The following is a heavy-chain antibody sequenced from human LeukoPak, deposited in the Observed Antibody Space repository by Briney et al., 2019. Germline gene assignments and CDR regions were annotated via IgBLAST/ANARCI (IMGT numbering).Heavy chain of an antibody. CDR1: GYTFTGYY. V-gene: IGHV1-2*02. Sequence: ASVKVSCKASGYTFTGYYMHWVRQAPGQGLEWMGWINPNSGGTNYAQKFQGRVTMTRDTSISTAYMELSRLRSDDTAVYYCARAFGWDSYGYYYFDYWGQGTLVTVSS. CDR2: INPNSGGT. CDR3: ARAFGWDSYGYYYFDY. D-gene: IGHD3-16*01. J-gene: IGHJ4*02.